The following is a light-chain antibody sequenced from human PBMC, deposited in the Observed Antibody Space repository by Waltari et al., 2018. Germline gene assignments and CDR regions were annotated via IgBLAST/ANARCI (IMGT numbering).Light chain of an antibody. J-gene: IGKJ4*01. CDR3: QQYISSALT. Sequence: EIVLTQSPGNVSLSPGERATLSCRASQSVRSNLAWYQQKPGQAPRLLTYGASSRATGIPDRFTGSGSGTDFTLTISRLEPEDFAVYYCQQYISSALTFGGGTKVEIK. CDR1: QSVRSN. V-gene: IGKV3-20*01. CDR2: GAS.